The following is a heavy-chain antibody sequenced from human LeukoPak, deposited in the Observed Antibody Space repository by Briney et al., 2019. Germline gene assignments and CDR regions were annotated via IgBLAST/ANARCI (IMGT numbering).Heavy chain of an antibody. CDR3: ARDRHSSSWYSGTYYFEY. Sequence: GGSLRLSCAASGFTFSTYTISWARQAPGKGLEWVSAISSTSSYIFYADSVKGRFTLSRDNAKNSLYLQMNSLRAEDTAVYYCARDRHSSSWYSGTYYFEYWGQGTLVTVSS. CDR1: GFTFSTYT. CDR2: ISSTSSYI. V-gene: IGHV3-21*01. J-gene: IGHJ4*02. D-gene: IGHD6-13*01.